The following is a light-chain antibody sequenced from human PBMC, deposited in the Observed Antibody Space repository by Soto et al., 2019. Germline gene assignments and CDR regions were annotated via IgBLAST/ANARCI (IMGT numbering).Light chain of an antibody. CDR2: GVN. CDR1: VSDVGGYDS. Sequence: QSVLTQPASVSGSPGQSITISCTGTVSDVGGYDSVSWYQQHPCRAPKLIIYGVNNRPSGVSNRFSASKSAGTASLTISGLQAEDEANYYCCSYTTSTTYVFGTGTKVTV. V-gene: IGLV2-14*03. CDR3: CSYTTSTTYV. J-gene: IGLJ1*01.